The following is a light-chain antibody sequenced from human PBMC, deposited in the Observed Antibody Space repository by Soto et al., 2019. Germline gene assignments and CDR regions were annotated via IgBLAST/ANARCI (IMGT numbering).Light chain of an antibody. CDR2: YDS. CDR3: QVWDSSSDHVV. J-gene: IGLJ2*01. Sequence: SYELTQPPSVSVAPGKTARITCGGNNIGSKSVHWYQQKPGQAPVLGIYYDSDRPSGIPERFSGSHSGNTATLTISRVEAGDEADYYCQVWDSSSDHVVFGGGTKLTVL. CDR1: NIGSKS. V-gene: IGLV3-21*04.